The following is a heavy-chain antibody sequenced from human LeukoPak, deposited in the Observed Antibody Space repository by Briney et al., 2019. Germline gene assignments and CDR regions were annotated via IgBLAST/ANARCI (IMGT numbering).Heavy chain of an antibody. J-gene: IGHJ4*02. D-gene: IGHD6-13*01. CDR3: ARARIAAAGPFDY. V-gene: IGHV3-11*06. CDR2: ISSSSSYT. Sequence: GGSLRLSCAASGFTFSDYYMSWIRQAPGKGLEWVSYISSSSSYTNYADSVKGRFTISRDNAKNSQYLQMNSLRAEDTAVYYCARARIAAAGPFDYWGQGTLVTVSS. CDR1: GFTFSDYY.